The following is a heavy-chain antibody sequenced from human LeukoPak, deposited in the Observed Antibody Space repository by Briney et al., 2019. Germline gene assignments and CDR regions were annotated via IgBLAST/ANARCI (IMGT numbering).Heavy chain of an antibody. CDR3: ARNRRDGYSYDAFDI. J-gene: IGHJ3*02. Sequence: PGESLKISCKGSGYIFTTYWIGWVRQMPGKGLEWMGIIYPTDSDTRYSPSFQGQVTISADKSITTAYLQWSSLKASDTAIYYCARNRRDGYSYDAFDIWGQGTMVTVSS. D-gene: IGHD5-24*01. V-gene: IGHV5-51*01. CDR1: GYIFTTYW. CDR2: IYPTDSDT.